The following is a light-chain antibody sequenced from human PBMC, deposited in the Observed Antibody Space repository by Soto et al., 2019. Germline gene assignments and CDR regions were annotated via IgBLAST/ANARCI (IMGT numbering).Light chain of an antibody. CDR1: SSDVGGYNY. Sequence: QSALTQPPSGSGFPGQSVTITCTETSSDVGGYNYVSWYQQHPGKAPKLMIYEVSKRPSGVPDRFSGSKSGNTASLTVSGLQAEDEADYYCSSYAGSNNFGVFGTGTKVTVL. V-gene: IGLV2-8*01. J-gene: IGLJ1*01. CDR2: EVS. CDR3: SSYAGSNNFGV.